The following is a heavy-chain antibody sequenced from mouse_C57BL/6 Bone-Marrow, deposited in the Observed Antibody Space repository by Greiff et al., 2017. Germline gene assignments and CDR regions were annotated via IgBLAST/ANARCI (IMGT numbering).Heavy chain of an antibody. CDR3: AREDYYVSSYDYAMDY. Sequence: VQLQQPGAELVKPGASVKLSCKASGYTFTSYWMHWVKQRPGQGLEWIGMIHPNSGSTNYNEKFKSKATLTVDKSSSTAYMQLSILTSENSAVYYWAREDYYVSSYDYAMDYWGQGTSVTVSS. J-gene: IGHJ4*01. CDR1: GYTFTSYW. D-gene: IGHD1-1*01. CDR2: IHPNSGST. V-gene: IGHV1-64*01.